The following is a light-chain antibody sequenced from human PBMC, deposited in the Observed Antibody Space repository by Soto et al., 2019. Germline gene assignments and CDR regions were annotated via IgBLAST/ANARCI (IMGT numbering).Light chain of an antibody. CDR2: WAS. CDR1: QSVLYSSNNKNY. J-gene: IGKJ1*01. Sequence: DIVMTQSPDSLAVSLGERATINCKSSQSVLYSSNNKNYLAWYQQKPGQPPKLLIYWASTRESGVPDRFSGSGSVTDFTLTISILQAEDVAVYYGQQYCSTPRTFGQGPKLEIK. V-gene: IGKV4-1*01. CDR3: QQYCSTPRT.